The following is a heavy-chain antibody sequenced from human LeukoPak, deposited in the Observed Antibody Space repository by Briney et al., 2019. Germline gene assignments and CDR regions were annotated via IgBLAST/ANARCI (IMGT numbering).Heavy chain of an antibody. V-gene: IGHV1-18*01. J-gene: IGHJ4*02. CDR3: ARVRGYDSSGYSFDY. CDR2: ISAYNGNT. Sequence: ASVKVSCKASGYTFTSYGISWVRQAPGQGLEWMGWISAYNGNTNYAQKLQGRVTMTTDTSTSTAYMELRSLRSDDTAVYYCARVRGYDSSGYSFDYWGQGTLVTVSS. D-gene: IGHD3-22*01. CDR1: GYTFTSYG.